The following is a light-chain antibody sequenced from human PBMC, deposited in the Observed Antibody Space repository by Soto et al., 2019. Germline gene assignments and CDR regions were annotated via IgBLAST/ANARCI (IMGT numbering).Light chain of an antibody. V-gene: IGKV3-15*01. CDR1: QSLSSN. Sequence: EIVMTQSPATLSVSPGERATLSCRASQSLSSNLAWYQQKPGQVPRLLIYGASTRATGIPARFSGSGSGTELTLTISSLQSEDFAVYYCQQYNKWPRTFGQGTKVEIK. CDR2: GAS. J-gene: IGKJ1*01. CDR3: QQYNKWPRT.